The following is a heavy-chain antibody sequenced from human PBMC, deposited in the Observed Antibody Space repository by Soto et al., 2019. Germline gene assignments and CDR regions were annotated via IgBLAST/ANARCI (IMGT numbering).Heavy chain of an antibody. Sequence: SETLSLTCAFYGGSFSGYYWSWIRQPPGKGLEWIGEINHSGSTNYNPSLKSRVTISVDTSKNQFSLKLSSVTAADTAVYYCARPYYDFWSGYYYYYMDVWGKGTTVTV. CDR1: GGSFSGYY. CDR2: INHSGST. V-gene: IGHV4-34*01. J-gene: IGHJ6*03. D-gene: IGHD3-3*01. CDR3: ARPYYDFWSGYYYYYMDV.